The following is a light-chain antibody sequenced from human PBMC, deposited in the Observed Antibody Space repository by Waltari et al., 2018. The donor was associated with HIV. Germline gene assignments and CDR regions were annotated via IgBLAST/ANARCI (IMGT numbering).Light chain of an antibody. CDR1: SSSIGSGY. CDR3: GACNGSPSGPV. CDR2: RND. V-gene: IGLV1-47*01. J-gene: IGLJ3*02. Sequence: QSVLTQPPSVSGAPGQRVTVSCSGSSSSIGSGYVCWYQQLPGAAPKLVIYRNDQRPSGVPARFSGSKSGTSASLAISGLRSEYEAVYYGGACNGSPSGPVFGVGTKLTVL.